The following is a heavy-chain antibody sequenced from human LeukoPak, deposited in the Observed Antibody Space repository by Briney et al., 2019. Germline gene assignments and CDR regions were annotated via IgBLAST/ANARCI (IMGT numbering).Heavy chain of an antibody. J-gene: IGHJ6*03. CDR2: IRYDGSNK. Sequence: PGGSLRLSCAASAFTFSDYYKSWVRQAPGKGLEWVAFIRYDGSNKYYADSVKGRFTISRDNSKNTLYLQMNSLRAEDTAVYYCAKDPYYDDSSAYYHTYYYYYMDAWGKGTTVTISS. CDR3: AKDPYYDDSSAYYHTYYYYYMDA. V-gene: IGHV3-30*02. D-gene: IGHD3-22*01. CDR1: AFTFSDYY.